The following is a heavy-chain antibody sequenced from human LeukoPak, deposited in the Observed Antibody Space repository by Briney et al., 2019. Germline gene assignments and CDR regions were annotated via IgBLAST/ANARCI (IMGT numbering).Heavy chain of an antibody. CDR2: IHYSGST. V-gene: IGHV4-39*01. CDR3: AREEASVGDY. J-gene: IGHJ4*02. Sequence: PSETLSLTCTVSGGSISSNSHYWAWIRQPPGKGLEWIGSIHYSGSTFYSPSLKSRVTISVDTSKNQFCLILTSVTASDTAVYYCAREEASVGDYWGQGILVTVSS. CDR1: GGSISSNSHY. D-gene: IGHD2-21*01.